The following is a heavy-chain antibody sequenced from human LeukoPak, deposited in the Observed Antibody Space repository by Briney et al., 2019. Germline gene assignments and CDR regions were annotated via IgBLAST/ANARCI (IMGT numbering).Heavy chain of an antibody. J-gene: IGHJ4*02. Sequence: GGSLRLSCTASGFTFSGYSMNWIRQAPGKGLEWVSVIYSGGNTYYADSVKGRFTISRDNSKNTLYLQMDSLRAEDTAVYYCARDGLATGVDYWGQGTLVSVSS. D-gene: IGHD7-27*01. CDR1: GFTFSGYS. V-gene: IGHV3-53*01. CDR2: IYSGGNT. CDR3: ARDGLATGVDY.